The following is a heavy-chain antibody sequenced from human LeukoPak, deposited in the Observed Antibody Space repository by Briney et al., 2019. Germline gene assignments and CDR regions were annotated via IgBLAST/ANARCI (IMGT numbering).Heavy chain of an antibody. CDR1: GYPFTTYG. CDR2: IIPILGIA. V-gene: IGHV1-69*04. CDR3: ARERPRMGDY. Sequence: ASVKVSCKASGYPFTTYGISWVRQAPGQGLEWMGRIIPILGIANYAQKFQGRVTITADKSTSTAYMELSSLRSEDTAVYYCARERPRMGDYWGQGTLVTVSS. J-gene: IGHJ4*02.